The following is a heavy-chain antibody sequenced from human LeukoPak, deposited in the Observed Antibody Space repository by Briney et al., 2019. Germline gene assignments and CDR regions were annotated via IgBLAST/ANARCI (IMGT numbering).Heavy chain of an antibody. V-gene: IGHV3-20*04. J-gene: IGHJ6*03. CDR1: GFTFNRYS. CDR3: ARGTMTTVTIVSDYYYVDV. D-gene: IGHD4-11*01. CDR2: INWNGGST. Sequence: GGTLRLSCAASGFTFNRYSMNWVRQAPGKGLEWVSGINWNGGSTGYADSVKGRFTISRDNAKNSLYLQMNSLRAEDTALYYCARGTMTTVTIVSDYYYVDVWGKGTTVTVSS.